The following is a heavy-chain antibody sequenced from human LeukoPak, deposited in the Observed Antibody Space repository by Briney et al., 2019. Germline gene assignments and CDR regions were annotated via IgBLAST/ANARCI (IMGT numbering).Heavy chain of an antibody. Sequence: PSGTLSLTCAASDYTFSSHYWTWIRQAPGKGLEWIGYISYIGSTNYNPSLQSRVTISIDTSKNQFSLKLSSLTAADTSVYYCARDLVTVTKGFDLWGQGTMVSVSS. CDR1: DYTFSSHY. V-gene: IGHV4-59*11. CDR2: ISYIGST. D-gene: IGHD4-17*01. CDR3: ARDLVTVTKGFDL. J-gene: IGHJ3*01.